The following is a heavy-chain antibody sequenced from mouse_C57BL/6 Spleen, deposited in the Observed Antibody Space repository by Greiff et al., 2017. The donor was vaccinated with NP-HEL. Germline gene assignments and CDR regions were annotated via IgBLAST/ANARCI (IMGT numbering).Heavy chain of an antibody. CDR2: ISSGGSYT. CDR1: GFTFSSYG. V-gene: IGHV5-6*01. J-gene: IGHJ3*01. CDR3: AKQQTAQATPWFAY. D-gene: IGHD3-2*02. Sequence: EVKLMESGGDLVKPGGSLKLSCAASGFTFSSYGMSWVRQTPDKRLEWVATISSGGSYTYYPDSVKGRFTISRDNAKNTLYLQMSSLKSEDTAMYYCAKQQTAQATPWFAYWGQGTLVTVSA.